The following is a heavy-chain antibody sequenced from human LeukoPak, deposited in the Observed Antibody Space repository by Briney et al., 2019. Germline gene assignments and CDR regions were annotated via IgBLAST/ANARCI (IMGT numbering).Heavy chain of an antibody. CDR3: ARDRGYSDRSRYYPYYFDS. CDR2: IDSRGSYM. J-gene: IGHJ4*02. Sequence: PGGSLRLSCAASGFTFSTYSMNWVRQAPGKGPEWVSSIDSRGSYMYYADSVKGRFTISRDNAKNSLYLQMNSLRVEDTAVYYCARDRGYSDRSRYYPYYFDSWGQGTLVTVSS. CDR1: GFTFSTYS. V-gene: IGHV3-21*01. D-gene: IGHD3-22*01.